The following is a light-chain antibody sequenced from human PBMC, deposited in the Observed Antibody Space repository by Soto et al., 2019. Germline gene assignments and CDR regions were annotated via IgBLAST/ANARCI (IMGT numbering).Light chain of an antibody. V-gene: IGLV7-46*01. CDR1: TGAVTSGHS. CDR2: ETS. CDR3: LLSYSGAWV. Sequence: QAVVTQEPSLTVSPGGTVTLTCGSSTGAVTSGHSPYWFQQKPGQAPKTLIYETSNKHSWTPARFSGSLLGGKAALTLSGAQPEDEAEYYCLLSYSGAWVFGGGTKLTVL. J-gene: IGLJ3*02.